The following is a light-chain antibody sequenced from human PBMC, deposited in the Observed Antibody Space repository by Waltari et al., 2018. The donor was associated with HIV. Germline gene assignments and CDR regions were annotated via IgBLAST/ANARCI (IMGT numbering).Light chain of an antibody. CDR1: SGSIASNY. V-gene: IGLV6-57*01. CDR3: QSYDGSNVFVI. Sequence: NFMLTQPHSVSESPGKTVTISCTRSSGSIASNYVQWFQQRPGSSPITVIYEDSQRPTGVPDRYSVSIYSASNSSPLRIPGLRTEDEAEYYCQSYDGSNVFVIFGGGIKLTVL. CDR2: EDS. J-gene: IGLJ2*01.